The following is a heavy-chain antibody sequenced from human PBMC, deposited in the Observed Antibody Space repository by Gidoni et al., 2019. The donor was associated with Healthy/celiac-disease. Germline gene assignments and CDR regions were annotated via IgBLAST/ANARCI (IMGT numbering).Heavy chain of an antibody. Sequence: SWIRQPPGKGLEWIGEINHSGSTNYNPSLKSRVTISVDTSKNQFSLKLSSVTAADTAVYYCARGRPSITMVRGVYGTKAVTLRYNWFDPWGQGTLVTVSS. J-gene: IGHJ5*02. CDR3: ARGRPSITMVRGVYGTKAVTLRYNWFDP. CDR2: INHSGST. V-gene: IGHV4-34*01. D-gene: IGHD3-10*01.